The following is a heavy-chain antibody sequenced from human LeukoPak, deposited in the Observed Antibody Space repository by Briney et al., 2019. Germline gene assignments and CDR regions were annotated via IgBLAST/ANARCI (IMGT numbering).Heavy chain of an antibody. J-gene: IGHJ3*02. CDR1: GFTFSSYA. CDR2: IKEDGSEK. CDR3: ARSRRGWGAFDI. Sequence: SGGSLRLSCAASGFTFSSYAMSWVRQAPGKGLEWVANIKEDGSEKYYVDSVKGRFTISRDNAKNSLYLQMNSLRAEDTAVYYCARSRRGWGAFDIWGQGTMVTVSS. V-gene: IGHV3-7*01. D-gene: IGHD6-19*01.